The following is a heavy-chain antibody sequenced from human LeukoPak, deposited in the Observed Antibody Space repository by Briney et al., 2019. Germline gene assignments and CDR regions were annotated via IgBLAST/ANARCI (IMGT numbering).Heavy chain of an antibody. Sequence: GRSLRLSCAASGFTFSSHAMHWVRQAPGKGLEWVAVISYDGSNKYYADSVKGRFTISRDNSKNTLYLQMNSLRAEDTAVYYCARDAEYFDSWGQGTLVTVSS. J-gene: IGHJ4*02. CDR3: ARDAEYFDS. CDR1: GFTFSSHA. CDR2: ISYDGSNK. V-gene: IGHV3-30*04.